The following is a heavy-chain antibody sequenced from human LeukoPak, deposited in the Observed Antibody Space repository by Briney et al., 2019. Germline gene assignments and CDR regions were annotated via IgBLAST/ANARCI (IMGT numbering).Heavy chain of an antibody. CDR2: ISYDGSNK. D-gene: IGHD3-22*01. CDR3: AKDTMVPGSSGYP. CDR1: GFAFSSYG. Sequence: GGSLRLSCAASGFAFSSYGMHWVRQAPGKGLEWVAVISYDGSNKYYADSVRGRFTISRDNSKNTLYLQMNGLRAEDTAVYYCAKDTMVPGSSGYPWGQGTLVTVSS. J-gene: IGHJ5*02. V-gene: IGHV3-30*18.